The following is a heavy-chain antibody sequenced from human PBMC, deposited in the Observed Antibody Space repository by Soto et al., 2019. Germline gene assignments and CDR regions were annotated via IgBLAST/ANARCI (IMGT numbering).Heavy chain of an antibody. Sequence: QVQLVQSGAEVKKPGASVKVSCKASGYTFTSYGISWVRQAPGQGLEWMGWISAYNGNTNYAQKLQCRVTMTTDTSTSTAYMELRSLRSDDTAVYYCARDPVYYDFWSGYWSPTRYYYYYGMDVWGQGTTVTVSS. CDR1: GYTFTSYG. CDR3: ARDPVYYDFWSGYWSPTRYYYYYGMDV. CDR2: ISAYNGNT. J-gene: IGHJ6*02. V-gene: IGHV1-18*01. D-gene: IGHD3-3*01.